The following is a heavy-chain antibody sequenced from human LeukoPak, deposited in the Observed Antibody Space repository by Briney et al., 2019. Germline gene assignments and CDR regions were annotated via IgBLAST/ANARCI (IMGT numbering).Heavy chain of an antibody. V-gene: IGHV1-69*13. CDR1: GGTFSSYA. CDR3: AREAAGSGSYASAY. D-gene: IGHD3-10*01. J-gene: IGHJ4*02. Sequence: ASVKVSCKASGGTFSSYAISWVRQAPGQGLEWMGGIIPIFGTANYAQKFRGRVAITADESTSTAYMELSSLRSEDTAVYYCAREAAGSGSYASAYWGQGSLVTVS. CDR2: IIPIFGTA.